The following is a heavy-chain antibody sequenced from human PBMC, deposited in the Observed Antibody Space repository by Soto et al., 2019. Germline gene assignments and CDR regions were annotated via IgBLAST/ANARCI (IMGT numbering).Heavy chain of an antibody. J-gene: IGHJ4*02. V-gene: IGHV4-28*01. CDR1: GYSISSSNW. Sequence: QVQLQESGPGLVKPSDTLSLTCAVSGYSISSSNWWGWIRQPPGKGLEWIGYIYYSWTTYYNPSLKSRVTMSVDTSKHQFSLKLTSVTAVDTAVYYCARREIQGPIDYWGQGTLVTVSS. D-gene: IGHD1-26*01. CDR3: ARREIQGPIDY. CDR2: IYYSWTT.